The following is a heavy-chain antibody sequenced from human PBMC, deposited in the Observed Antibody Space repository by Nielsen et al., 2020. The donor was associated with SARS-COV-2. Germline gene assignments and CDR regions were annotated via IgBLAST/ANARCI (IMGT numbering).Heavy chain of an antibody. CDR2: IYYSGST. V-gene: IGHV4-59*01. D-gene: IGHD6-19*01. Sequence: GSLRLSCTVSGGSISSYYWSWIRQPPGKGLEWIGYIYYSGSTNYNPSLKSRVTISVDTSKNQFSLKLSSVTAADTAVYYCASGIAVADPFDYWGQGTLVTVSS. CDR1: GGSISSYY. CDR3: ASGIAVADPFDY. J-gene: IGHJ4*02.